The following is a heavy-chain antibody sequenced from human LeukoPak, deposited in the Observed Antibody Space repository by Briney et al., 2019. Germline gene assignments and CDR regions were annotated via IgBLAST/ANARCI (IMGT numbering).Heavy chain of an antibody. CDR1: GGSFSGYY. J-gene: IGHJ4*02. D-gene: IGHD3-10*01. V-gene: IGHV4-34*01. Sequence: SETLSLTCAVYGGSFSGYYWSWIRQPPGKGLEWIGEINHSGGTNYNPSLKSRVTISVDTSKNQFSLKLSSVTAADTAVYYCARIKMVRGVIDYWGQGTLVTVSS. CDR2: INHSGGT. CDR3: ARIKMVRGVIDY.